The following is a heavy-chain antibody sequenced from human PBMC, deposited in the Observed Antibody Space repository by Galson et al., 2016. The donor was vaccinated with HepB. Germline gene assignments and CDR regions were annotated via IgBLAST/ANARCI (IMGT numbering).Heavy chain of an antibody. V-gene: IGHV3-33*03. CDR2: RWSNGNNK. D-gene: IGHD5-18*01. J-gene: IGHJ4*02. CDR1: GFTLTNYG. Sequence: SLRLSCAESGFTLTNYGMHWVRQAPGKGLEWVADRWSNGNNKSYADSVRGRFSVSRDQAKKTLYLQMNSLRAEDTAVYYCAKDIRSYGLFGRFDYWGQGTLVTVSS. CDR3: AKDIRSYGLFGRFDY.